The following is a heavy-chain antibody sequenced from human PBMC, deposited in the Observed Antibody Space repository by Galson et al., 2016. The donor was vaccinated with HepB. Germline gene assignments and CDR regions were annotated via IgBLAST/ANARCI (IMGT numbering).Heavy chain of an antibody. CDR1: GFTFGSHV. D-gene: IGHD1-7*01. CDR3: ARGSGTTNYFYYYGMDV. V-gene: IGHV3-64*01. CDR2: ISYNVWTT. J-gene: IGHJ6*02. Sequence: SLRLSCAASGFTFGSHVMHWVRQAPGKGLEYVSGISYNVWTTYYGNSVKGRFTISRDNSKNTLYLQMNSLRAEDTAVYYCARGSGTTNYFYYYGMDVWGQGTTVTVSS.